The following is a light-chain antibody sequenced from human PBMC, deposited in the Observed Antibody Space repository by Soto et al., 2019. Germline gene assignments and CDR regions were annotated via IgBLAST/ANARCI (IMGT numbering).Light chain of an antibody. V-gene: IGLV1-51*01. J-gene: IGLJ2*01. CDR3: GTWDSSLSAVV. Sequence: QSVLTQPPAVSAAPGQKLTISRAGTTSNIGDNYVSWYQQVPGAAPKLLMYDNDKRPSGIPDRFSGSKSGTSATLGITGLQTGDEADYYCGTWDSSLSAVVFGGGTKLTVL. CDR2: DND. CDR1: TSNIGDNY.